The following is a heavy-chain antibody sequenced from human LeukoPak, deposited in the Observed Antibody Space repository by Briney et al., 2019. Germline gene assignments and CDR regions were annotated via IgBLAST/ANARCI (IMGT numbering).Heavy chain of an antibody. V-gene: IGHV3-48*01. CDR1: GFTFSSHS. Sequence: PGGSLRLSCAASGFTFSSHSMNWVRQAPGKGLEWVSYISSSSTIYYADSVKGRFTISRDNAKNSLYLQMNSLRAEDTAVYYCARYSSGWRHSDDAFDIWGQGTMVTVSS. J-gene: IGHJ3*02. CDR3: ARYSSGWRHSDDAFDI. D-gene: IGHD6-19*01. CDR2: ISSSSTI.